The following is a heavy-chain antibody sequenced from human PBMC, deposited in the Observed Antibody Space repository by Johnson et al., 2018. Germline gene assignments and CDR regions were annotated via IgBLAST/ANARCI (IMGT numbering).Heavy chain of an antibody. D-gene: IGHD2-15*01. J-gene: IGHJ1*01. CDR1: GYTLTDYY. V-gene: IGHV1-46*01. CDR2: INPSDGTT. CDR3: ARDRVKGRSTNF. Sequence: QVQLVQSGAEVKKPGASVEVSCKASGYTLTDYYMHWVRQAPGQGLEWMGVINPSDGTTIYAKKVQGRVTMTRDTSTSTVYRELSSLTSEDTAVYYCARDRVKGRSTNFWGQGTLVTVSS.